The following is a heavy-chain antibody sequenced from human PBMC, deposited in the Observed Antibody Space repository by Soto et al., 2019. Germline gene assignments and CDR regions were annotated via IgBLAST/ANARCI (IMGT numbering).Heavy chain of an antibody. J-gene: IGHJ3*02. V-gene: IGHV3-21*01. D-gene: IGHD2-15*01. Sequence: EVQLVESGGGLVKPGGSLRLSCAASGFTFSSYSMNWVRQAPGKGLEWVSSISSSSSYIYYADSVKGRFTISRDNAKNPLYLQMNSLRAEDTAVYYCARNEVAAEIDAFDIWGQGTMVTVSS. CDR2: ISSSSSYI. CDR3: ARNEVAAEIDAFDI. CDR1: GFTFSSYS.